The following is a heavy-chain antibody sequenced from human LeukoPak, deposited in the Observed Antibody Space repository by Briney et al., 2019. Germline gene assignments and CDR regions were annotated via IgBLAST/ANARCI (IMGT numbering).Heavy chain of an antibody. Sequence: GGSLRLSCAASGFTFSSYWMDWVRQAPGKGLEWVAIIKSDGSDKYYVDSVKGRFTISRDNAKNSLYLQMDSLRAEDTAVYYCARSSGSYRSFDYWGQGTLVTVSS. V-gene: IGHV3-7*05. CDR2: IKSDGSDK. D-gene: IGHD1-26*01. CDR1: GFTFSSYW. J-gene: IGHJ4*02. CDR3: ARSSGSYRSFDY.